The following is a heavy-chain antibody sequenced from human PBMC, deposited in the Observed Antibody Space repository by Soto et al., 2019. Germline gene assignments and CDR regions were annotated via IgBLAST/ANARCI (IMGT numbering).Heavy chain of an antibody. CDR2: IKNKTDGGTT. D-gene: IGHD3-10*01. CDR3: TIQNARGVPDY. CDR1: GFTFSNAW. Sequence: GGSLRLSCAASGFTFSNAWMNWVRQAPGKGLEWVGRIKNKTDGGTTDYAAPVKGRFTISRDDSKNTLYLQMNSLKTEDTAVYYCTIQNARGVPDYWGQGTLVTVSS. V-gene: IGHV3-15*07. J-gene: IGHJ4*02.